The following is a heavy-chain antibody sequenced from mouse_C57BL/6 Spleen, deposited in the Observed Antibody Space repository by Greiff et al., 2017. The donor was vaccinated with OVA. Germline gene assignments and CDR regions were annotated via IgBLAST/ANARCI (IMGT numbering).Heavy chain of an antibody. CDR1: GFTFSDYY. J-gene: IGHJ3*01. CDR3: ARRDGSSHFAY. CDR2: ISNGGGCT. V-gene: IGHV5-12*01. D-gene: IGHD1-1*01. Sequence: EVKLMESGGGLVQPGGSLKLSCAASGFTFSDYYMYWVRPTPEKRLEWVAYISNGGGCTYYPDTVKGRFTISRDNAKNTLYLQMSRLKSEDTAMYYCARRDGSSHFAYWGQGTLVTVSA.